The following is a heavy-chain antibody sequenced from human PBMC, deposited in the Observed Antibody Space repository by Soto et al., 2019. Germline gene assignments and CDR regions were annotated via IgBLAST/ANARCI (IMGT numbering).Heavy chain of an antibody. CDR1: GFAFRSHA. J-gene: IGHJ5*02. Sequence: GGSLRLSCTASGFAFRSHAMQWVRQAPGKRPEWVAVISSDGATKYVADSLKGRFTISSDNFESTMSLQMNNLRPEDTALYYCARSSVHIAAAGRLDLWGPGTPVTVSS. D-gene: IGHD6-13*01. V-gene: IGHV3-30*14. CDR2: ISSDGATK. CDR3: ARSSVHIAAAGRLDL.